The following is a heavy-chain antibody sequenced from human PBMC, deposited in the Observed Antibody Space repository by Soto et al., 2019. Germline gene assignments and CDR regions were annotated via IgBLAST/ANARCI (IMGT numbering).Heavy chain of an antibody. CDR2: ISGSGGST. V-gene: IGHV3-23*01. Sequence: GGSLRLSCAASGFTFSSYAMSWVRQAPGKGLEWVSAISGSGGSTYYADSVKGRFTISRDNSKNTLYLQMNSLRAEDTAVYYCAKGLELRYSYYYGMDVWGQGTTVTVSS. J-gene: IGHJ6*02. CDR1: GFTFSSYA. D-gene: IGHD1-7*01. CDR3: AKGLELRYSYYYGMDV.